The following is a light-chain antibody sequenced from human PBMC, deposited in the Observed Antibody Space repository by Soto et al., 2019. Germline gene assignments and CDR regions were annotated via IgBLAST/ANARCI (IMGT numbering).Light chain of an antibody. CDR2: GAS. CDR1: QSVDNNY. V-gene: IGKV3-20*01. Sequence: EIVLTQSPGTLSLSPGERATLSCRASQSVDNNYLGWYQQKPGQAPRRLIFGASIRASGVPDRFSGSGSGTDFTLTISRPDPEDFAVYYCQQYGNLVTFGGGTKLEIK. J-gene: IGKJ4*01. CDR3: QQYGNLVT.